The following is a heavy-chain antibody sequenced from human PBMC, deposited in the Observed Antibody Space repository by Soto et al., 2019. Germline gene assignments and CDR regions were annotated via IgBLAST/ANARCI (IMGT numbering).Heavy chain of an antibody. Sequence: EVRLVESGGGLVQPGGSLRLSCAASRFIFGNYWMSWLRQAPGKGLEWVAIINQDGSERHYVDSVKGRFTISRDNAKNSVYLQMNSLRGEDTAVYYCARDEPYNFDSSGYSAWGQGTLVTVSS. D-gene: IGHD3-22*01. CDR1: RFIFGNYW. CDR3: ARDEPYNFDSSGYSA. J-gene: IGHJ4*02. V-gene: IGHV3-7*03. CDR2: INQDGSER.